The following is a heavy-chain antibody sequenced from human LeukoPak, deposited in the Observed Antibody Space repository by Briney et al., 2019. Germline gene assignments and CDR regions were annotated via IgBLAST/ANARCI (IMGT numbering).Heavy chain of an antibody. Sequence: PGGSLRLSCAASGFTFSSYSMSLVGQAAGKGLEWDSYISSSSSTIYSADSVKGRFTISGDNAKNSLYLQMNSLRAEDTAVYYCARDLYIVATEFDYWGQGTLVTVSS. D-gene: IGHD5-12*01. J-gene: IGHJ4*02. V-gene: IGHV3-48*01. CDR2: ISSSSSTI. CDR1: GFTFSSYS. CDR3: ARDLYIVATEFDY.